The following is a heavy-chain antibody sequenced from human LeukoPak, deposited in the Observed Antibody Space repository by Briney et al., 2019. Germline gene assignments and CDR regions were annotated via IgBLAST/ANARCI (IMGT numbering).Heavy chain of an antibody. CDR2: ISSSSSYI. D-gene: IGHD3-10*01. V-gene: IGHV3-21*01. Sequence: GGSLRLSCAASGFTFSSYSMNWVRQAPGKGLEWVSSISSSSSYIYYADSVKGRFTISRDNAKNSLYLQMNSLRAEDTAVYYCARALGELWEINWFDPWCQGTLVTVSS. CDR1: GFTFSSYS. CDR3: ARALGELWEINWFDP. J-gene: IGHJ5*02.